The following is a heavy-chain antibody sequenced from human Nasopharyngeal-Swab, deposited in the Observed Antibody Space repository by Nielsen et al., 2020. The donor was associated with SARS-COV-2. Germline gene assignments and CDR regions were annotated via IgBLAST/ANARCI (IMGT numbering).Heavy chain of an antibody. J-gene: IGHJ4*02. Sequence: SETLSLTCTVSRGSMSDYYWSWIRQPPGKGLEWIGYIYYSGGSNYNPSLKSRVTITVDTSRNQFSLKLTSVTAADTAVYYCAREMASFDNWGQGTLVTVSS. CDR1: RGSMSDYY. D-gene: IGHD5-24*01. CDR3: AREMASFDN. CDR2: IYYSGGS. V-gene: IGHV4-59*01.